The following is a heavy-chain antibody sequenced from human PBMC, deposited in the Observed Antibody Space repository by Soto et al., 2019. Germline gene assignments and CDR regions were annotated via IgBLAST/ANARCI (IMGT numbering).Heavy chain of an antibody. Sequence: QVQLVQSGAEVKKPGSSVKVSCKASGGTFSSYAISWVRQAPGQGLEWMGGIIPILSTANYAQKFQGRVTITADKSTSKAYMELSSLRSEDTAVYYCARVYCSGGSCYLRYWGQGTLVTVS. V-gene: IGHV1-69*06. J-gene: IGHJ4*02. D-gene: IGHD2-15*01. CDR1: GGTFSSYA. CDR3: ARVYCSGGSCYLRY. CDR2: IIPILSTA.